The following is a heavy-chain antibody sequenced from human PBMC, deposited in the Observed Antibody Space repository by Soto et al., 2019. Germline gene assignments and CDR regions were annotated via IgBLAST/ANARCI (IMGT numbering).Heavy chain of an antibody. Sequence: GGSLRLSCAASGFTFSNYGMSWVRQAPGQGLEWVSGISDSGHNTYYADSVKGRFTISRDNSKNTLYLQMHSLRAEDTAVYYCAKDLVGIAAAGTVDFFDYGGKGTLVTVSS. V-gene: IGHV3-23*01. CDR1: GFTFSNYG. D-gene: IGHD6-13*01. CDR2: ISDSGHNT. J-gene: IGHJ4*02. CDR3: AKDLVGIAAAGTVDFFDY.